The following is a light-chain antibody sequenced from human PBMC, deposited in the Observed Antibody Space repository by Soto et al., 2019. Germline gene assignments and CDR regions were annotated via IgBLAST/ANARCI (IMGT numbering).Light chain of an antibody. V-gene: IGKV3-20*01. J-gene: IGKJ5*01. CDR3: QQYGNSPIT. CDR2: GVS. Sequence: ETVLTQSPGTLSLSPGETATLSCRASQSLGSNSLVWYQQKPGQPRRLLISGVSNRTTDIPDRFSGSGSGTDFTLTITRLESEDFAVYACQQYGNSPITFGQGTRLEIK. CDR1: QSLGSNS.